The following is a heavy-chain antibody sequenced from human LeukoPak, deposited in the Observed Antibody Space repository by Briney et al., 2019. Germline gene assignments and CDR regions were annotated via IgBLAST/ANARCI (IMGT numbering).Heavy chain of an antibody. Sequence: GGSLRLSCAASGFTFSSYAMSWVRQAPGKGLKWVSAISDSGGSTYYADSVKGRFTISRDNSKNTLYLQMNSLRAEDTAVYHCAKDSRRVSGWYYFDYWGQGTLVTVSS. V-gene: IGHV3-23*01. D-gene: IGHD6-19*01. CDR2: ISDSGGST. J-gene: IGHJ4*02. CDR1: GFTFSSYA. CDR3: AKDSRRVSGWYYFDY.